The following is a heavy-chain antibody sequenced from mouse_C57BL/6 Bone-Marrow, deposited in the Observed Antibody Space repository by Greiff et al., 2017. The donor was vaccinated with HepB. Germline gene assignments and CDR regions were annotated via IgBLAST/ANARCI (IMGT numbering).Heavy chain of an antibody. D-gene: IGHD1-1*01. Sequence: QVQLQQPGAELVKPGASVKLSCKASGYTFTSYWMQWVKQRPGQGLEWIGEIDPSDSYTNYNQKFKGKATLTVDTSSSTAYMQPSSLTSEDSAVYYCAHYYYGSNYWGQGTTLTVSS. V-gene: IGHV1-50*01. J-gene: IGHJ2*01. CDR2: IDPSDSYT. CDR1: GYTFTSYW. CDR3: AHYYYGSNY.